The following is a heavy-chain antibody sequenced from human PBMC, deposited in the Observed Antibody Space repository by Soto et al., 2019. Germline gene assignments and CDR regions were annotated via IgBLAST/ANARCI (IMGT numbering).Heavy chain of an antibody. CDR3: ARMGGSFLDS. J-gene: IGHJ5*01. CDR1: GGTFSSYA. V-gene: IGHV1-69*06. CDR2: IIPIFGAT. D-gene: IGHD1-26*01. Sequence: QVQLVQSGAEVKKPGSSVKVSCKASGGTFSSYAITWVRQAPGQGLDWMGEIIPIFGATNFAQKFQGRVTITADKSTTTAYMKLSSLTSEDTAVYYCARMGGSFLDSWGQGTLVTVSS.